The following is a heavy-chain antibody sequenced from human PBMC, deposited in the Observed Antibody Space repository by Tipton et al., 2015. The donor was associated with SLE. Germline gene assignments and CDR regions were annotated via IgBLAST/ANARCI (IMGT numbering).Heavy chain of an antibody. D-gene: IGHD3-22*01. CDR2: IYDSGKT. J-gene: IGHJ1*01. CDR3: ARVPYVYDSRTSIY. Sequence: TLSLTCTVSGASLSEYYWSWIRQAAGKGLEWIGRIYDSGKTYYTASLRTRVTMSIDTSKNQFSLELNSVTAADTAVYYCARVPYVYDSRTSIYWGQGSLVTVSS. CDR1: GASLSEYY. V-gene: IGHV4-4*07.